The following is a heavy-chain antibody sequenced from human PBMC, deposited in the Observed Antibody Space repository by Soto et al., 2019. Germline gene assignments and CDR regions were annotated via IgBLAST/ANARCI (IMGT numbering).Heavy chain of an antibody. CDR2: IIPIFGTA. J-gene: IGHJ4*02. D-gene: IGHD5-12*01. V-gene: IGHV1-69*13. Sequence: SVKVSCKASGGTFSSYAISWVRQAPGQGLEWMGGIIPIFGTANYAQKFQGRVTITADESTSTAYMELSSLRSEDTAVYYCARDEGVRRWLHGPPRDWGQGPLVTVSS. CDR3: ARDEGVRRWLHGPPRD. CDR1: GGTFSSYA.